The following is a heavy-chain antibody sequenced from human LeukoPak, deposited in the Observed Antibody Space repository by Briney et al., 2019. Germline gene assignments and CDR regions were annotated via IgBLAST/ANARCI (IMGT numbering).Heavy chain of an antibody. CDR2: ISGSGGST. J-gene: IGHJ4*02. D-gene: IGHD6-19*01. CDR3: AKDLGYSSALDY. CDR1: GFTFSSHA. Sequence: PGGSLRLSCAASGFTFSSHAMSWVRQAPGKGLEWVSAISGSGGSTYYADSVKGRFTISRDNSKNTLYLQMNSLRAEDTAVYYCAKDLGYSSALDYWGQGTLVTVSS. V-gene: IGHV3-23*01.